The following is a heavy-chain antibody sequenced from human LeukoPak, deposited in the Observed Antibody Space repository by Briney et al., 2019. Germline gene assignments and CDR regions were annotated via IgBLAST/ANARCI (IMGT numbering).Heavy chain of an antibody. Sequence: GGSLRLSCAGYGFTFSSYAMSWVRQAPGKGLEWVSTITGTGGSTYYADSVKGRFTISRDNSKNTVSLQMNSLRAEDTAVYYCAGEDVVPAAMMDYWGQGSQVTVSS. CDR2: ITGTGGST. CDR1: GFTFSSYA. CDR3: AGEDVVPAAMMDY. J-gene: IGHJ4*02. V-gene: IGHV3-23*01. D-gene: IGHD2-2*01.